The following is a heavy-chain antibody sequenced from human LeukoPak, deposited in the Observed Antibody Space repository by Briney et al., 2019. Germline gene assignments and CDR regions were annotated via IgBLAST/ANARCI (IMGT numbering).Heavy chain of an antibody. CDR2: ISYDGSNK. CDR3: ARSGEGATTWLYFDY. Sequence: GRSLRLSCADSGFTFSSYAMHWVRQAPGKGLEWVAVISYDGSNKYYADSVKGRFTISRDNSKNTLYLQMNSLRAEDTAVYYCARSGEGATTWLYFDYWGQGTLVTVSS. J-gene: IGHJ4*02. V-gene: IGHV3-30-3*01. D-gene: IGHD1-26*01. CDR1: GFTFSSYA.